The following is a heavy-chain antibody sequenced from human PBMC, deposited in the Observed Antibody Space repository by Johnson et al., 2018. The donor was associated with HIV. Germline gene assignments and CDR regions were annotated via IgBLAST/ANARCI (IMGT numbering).Heavy chain of an antibody. D-gene: IGHD1-1*01. V-gene: IGHV3-30*02. Sequence: QVQLLESGGAVVQPGRSRNLSCAAPGFLFISNGIHWVRPPPGTGLEGVAFIRYAGSNTYYPESVQARSNISRDNPKNTLYLQMDSLRIEDTAVYYCAVLTTGGLRVGNFDIWGQGTMVTVSS. J-gene: IGHJ3*02. CDR1: GFLFISNG. CDR3: AVLTTGGLRVGNFDI. CDR2: IRYAGSNT.